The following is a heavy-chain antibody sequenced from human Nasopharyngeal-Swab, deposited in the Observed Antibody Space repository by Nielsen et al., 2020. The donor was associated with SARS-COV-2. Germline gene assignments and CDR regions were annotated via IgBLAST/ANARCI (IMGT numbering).Heavy chain of an antibody. CDR1: GYTFTSYG. Sequence: ASVKVSCKASGYTFTSYGISWVRQAPGQGLEWMGWISAYNGNTNYAQKLQGRVTITTDTSTSTAYMELRSLRSDDTAVYYCARDLPRITIFGVVDYWGQGTLVTVSS. J-gene: IGHJ4*02. CDR2: ISAYNGNT. V-gene: IGHV1-18*01. CDR3: ARDLPRITIFGVVDY. D-gene: IGHD3-3*01.